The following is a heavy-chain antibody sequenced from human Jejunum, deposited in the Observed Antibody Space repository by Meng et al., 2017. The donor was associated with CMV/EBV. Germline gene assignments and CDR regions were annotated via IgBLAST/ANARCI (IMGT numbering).Heavy chain of an antibody. V-gene: IGHV4-34*01. J-gene: IGHJ5*02. Sequence: SFCVFVWSRFGTPSGKGREWIGEIYHSGSTNYTPSLKSRVTISIDTSKNQFSLKLTSVTAADTAVYFCARGRGSSSVLRGRLDPWGPGTRVTVSS. CDR1: SFCVFV. D-gene: IGHD3-16*01. CDR3: ARGRGSSSVLRGRLDP. CDR2: IYHSGST.